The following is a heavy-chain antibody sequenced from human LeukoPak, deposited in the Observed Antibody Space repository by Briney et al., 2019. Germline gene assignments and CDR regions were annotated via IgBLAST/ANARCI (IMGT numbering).Heavy chain of an antibody. CDR1: GFTFSDYY. CDR2: ISSSGGNI. Sequence: GGSLRLSCAASGFTFSDYYMSWIRQAPGKGLEWVLYISSSGGNIYYADSVKGRFTISRDNAKNSLSLETNSLRVEDTGVYYCARGTTGTTVAYGYSLDSWGQGTLVTVSS. J-gene: IGHJ4*02. CDR3: ARGTTGTTVAYGYSLDS. D-gene: IGHD1-7*01. V-gene: IGHV3-11*01.